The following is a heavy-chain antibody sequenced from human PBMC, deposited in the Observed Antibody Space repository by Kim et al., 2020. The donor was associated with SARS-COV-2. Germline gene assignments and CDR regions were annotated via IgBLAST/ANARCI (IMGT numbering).Heavy chain of an antibody. CDR3: ARGSGNFGDFDY. Sequence: GGSLRLSCAASQFTVSSYWMHWVRQAPGKGLVWVSRIESNGIRTYSADSVKGRVTISRDNAKNTMYLQMNILRAEDTALYYCARGSGNFGDFDYWGHGTL. CDR1: QFTVSSYW. V-gene: IGHV3-74*01. J-gene: IGHJ4*01. CDR2: IESNGIRT. D-gene: IGHD3-10*01.